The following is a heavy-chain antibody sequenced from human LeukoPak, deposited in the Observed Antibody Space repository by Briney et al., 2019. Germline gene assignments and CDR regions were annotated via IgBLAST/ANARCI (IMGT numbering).Heavy chain of an antibody. Sequence: GGSLRLSCAASGFSFGSYAMSWVRQAPGKGLEWVSAISGSGGSTYYADSVKGRFTISRDNSKNTLYLQMNSLRAEDTAVYYCAKDGASYYDSSGYYPNYYYYYYYMDVWGKGTTVTVSS. D-gene: IGHD3-22*01. CDR2: ISGSGGST. CDR1: GFSFGSYA. CDR3: AKDGASYYDSSGYYPNYYYYYYYMDV. V-gene: IGHV3-23*01. J-gene: IGHJ6*03.